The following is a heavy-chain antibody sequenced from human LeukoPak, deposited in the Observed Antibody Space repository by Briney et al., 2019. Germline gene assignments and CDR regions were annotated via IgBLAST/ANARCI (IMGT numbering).Heavy chain of an antibody. J-gene: IGHJ6*03. D-gene: IGHD2-2*01. CDR2: IYYSGST. V-gene: IGHV4-59*01. CDR3: ARENKDIVVVPAADYYYYYMDV. CDR1: GGSISSYY. Sequence: PSETLSLTCTVSGGSISSYYWSWIRQPPGKGLEWIGYIYYSGSTNYNPSLKSRVTISVDTSKNQFSLKLSSVTAADTAVYYCARENKDIVVVPAADYYYYYMDVWGKGTTVTVSS.